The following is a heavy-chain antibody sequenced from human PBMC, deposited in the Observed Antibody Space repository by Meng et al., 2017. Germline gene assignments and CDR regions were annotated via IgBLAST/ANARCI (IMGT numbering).Heavy chain of an antibody. D-gene: IGHD3-10*01. J-gene: IGHJ5*02. V-gene: IGHV1-69*06. CDR3: ARFERIRGVIKQGWFDP. CDR1: GYTFTSYY. CDR2: IIPIFGTA. Sequence: SVKVSCKASGYTFTSYYMHWVRQAPGQGLEWMGGIIPIFGTANYAQKFQGRVTITADKSTSTAYMELSSLRSEDTAVYYCARFERIRGVIKQGWFDPWGQGTLVTVSS.